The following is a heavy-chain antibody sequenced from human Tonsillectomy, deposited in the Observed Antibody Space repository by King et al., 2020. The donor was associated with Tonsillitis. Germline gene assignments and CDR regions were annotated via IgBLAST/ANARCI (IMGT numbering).Heavy chain of an antibody. Sequence: VQLVESGGGLVKPGGSLRLSCAASGFTFSSYSMNWVRQDPGKGLEWVSSITSSNSYIYYADSVKGRFTISRDNARNSLYMQMNSMRAEDPAVYYCARDLNSYFSVEGFDYWGQGTLVTVSS. V-gene: IGHV3-21*01. J-gene: IGHJ4*02. D-gene: IGHD3-10*01. CDR3: ARDLNSYFSVEGFDY. CDR2: ITSSNSYI. CDR1: GFTFSSYS.